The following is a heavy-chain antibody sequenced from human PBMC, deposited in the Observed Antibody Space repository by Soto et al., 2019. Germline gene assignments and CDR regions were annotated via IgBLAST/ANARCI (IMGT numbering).Heavy chain of an antibody. CDR2: IIPIFGTA. D-gene: IGHD3-3*01. CDR1: GGTFSSYA. J-gene: IGHJ6*02. CDR3: ARTGLGGGVVTYYYYGMDV. Sequence: QVQLVQSGAEVKKPGSSVKVSCKASGGTFSSYAISWVRQAPGQGLEWMGGIIPIFGTANYAQKLQGRVTITADESTSTAYMELSSLRSEDTAVYYCARTGLGGGVVTYYYYGMDVWGQGTTVTVSS. V-gene: IGHV1-69*01.